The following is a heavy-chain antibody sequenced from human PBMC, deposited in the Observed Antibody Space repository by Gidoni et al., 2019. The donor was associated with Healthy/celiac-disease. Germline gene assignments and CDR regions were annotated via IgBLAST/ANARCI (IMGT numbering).Heavy chain of an antibody. V-gene: IGHV3-33*01. CDR1: GLPFSSYG. J-gene: IGHJ4*02. Sequence: QVQLVESGGGVVQPGRSLRPSCAASGLPFSSYGMHWVRQAPGKGLEWVAVIWYDGSNKYYADSVKGRFTISRDNSKNTLYLQMNSLRAEDTAVYYCARDRVAVAGGPFDYWGQGTLVTVSS. CDR2: IWYDGSNK. D-gene: IGHD6-19*01. CDR3: ARDRVAVAGGPFDY.